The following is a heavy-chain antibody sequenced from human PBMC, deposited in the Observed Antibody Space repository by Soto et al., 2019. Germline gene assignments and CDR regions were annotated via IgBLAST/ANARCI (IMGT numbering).Heavy chain of an antibody. J-gene: IGHJ4*02. CDR1: GGGNLRDYR. V-gene: IGHV1-69*01. D-gene: IGHD5-12*01. Sequence: QVQLVQSGAEVKKPGSSVQVSCKASGGGNLRDYRTTWVRQAPGQGLEWMGGIIPKLGSANYAQNFQGRVTITADESTSTVYMELRSLRSEDTAVYYCARGGYGYNFGAVYWCQGTPVTVSS. CDR2: IIPKLGSA. CDR3: ARGGYGYNFGAVY.